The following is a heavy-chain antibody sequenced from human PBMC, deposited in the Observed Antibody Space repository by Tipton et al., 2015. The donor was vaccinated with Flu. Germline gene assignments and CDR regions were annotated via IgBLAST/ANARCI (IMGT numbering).Heavy chain of an antibody. CDR2: ISNSGTT. J-gene: IGHJ4*02. V-gene: IGHV4-31*03. Sequence: TLSLTCTVSGITASGYHWTWIRQHPGKGLEGIGHISNSGTTYYNPSLKGRVTMSVDTSKNQISLMLTSVTPADTAVYFCARAWRSDHRIGHWGQGTLVTVSS. CDR1: GITASGYH. CDR3: ARAWRSDHRIGH. D-gene: IGHD1-1*01.